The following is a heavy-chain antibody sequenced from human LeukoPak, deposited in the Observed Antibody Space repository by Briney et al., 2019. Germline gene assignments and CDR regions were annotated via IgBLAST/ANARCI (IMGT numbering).Heavy chain of an antibody. D-gene: IGHD1-26*01. CDR2: ITTSDGST. J-gene: IGHJ3*02. CDR3: ARGVGQDAFDI. Sequence: GGSLRLSCAAYGFTFSSYTMSWVRQAPGKGLEWVSTITTSDGSTYYADSVKGRFTFSKDNSKNTLYLQMTNLRVEDTAAYYCARGVGQDAFDIWGQGTMVTVSS. V-gene: IGHV3-23*01. CDR1: GFTFSSYT.